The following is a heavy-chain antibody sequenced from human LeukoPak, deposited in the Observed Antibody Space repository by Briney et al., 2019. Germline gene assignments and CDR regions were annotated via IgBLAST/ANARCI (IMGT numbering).Heavy chain of an antibody. V-gene: IGHV3-30*02. CDR2: IRYDGSNE. Sequence: GGSLRLSCAASGFTFNSFAMHWVRQAPGKGLEWVAFIRYDGSNEYYADSVKGRLTISRDNSKNTLYLQMNSLRAEDTAVYYCAKGSYCSSNSCYFNWLDPWGQGTLVTVSS. J-gene: IGHJ5*02. CDR1: GFTFNSFA. CDR3: AKGSYCSSNSCYFNWLDP. D-gene: IGHD2-2*01.